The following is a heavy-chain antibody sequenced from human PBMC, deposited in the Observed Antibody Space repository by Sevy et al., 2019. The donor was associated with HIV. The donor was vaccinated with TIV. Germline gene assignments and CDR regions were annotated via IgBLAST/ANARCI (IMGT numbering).Heavy chain of an antibody. CDR1: GFTFSSYT. V-gene: IGHV3-21*01. CDR3: ARDGGCGSTICLLYFDC. J-gene: IGHJ4*02. D-gene: IGHD2-15*01. CDR2: ITGGSSYI. Sequence: GGSLRLSCAASGFTFSSYTMNWVRQAPGKGLEWVSSITGGSSYIYYADSVKGRFTISRDNAKNSLFLQMDSLRAEDTAVYYWARDGGCGSTICLLYFDCWGQGSLVTVSS.